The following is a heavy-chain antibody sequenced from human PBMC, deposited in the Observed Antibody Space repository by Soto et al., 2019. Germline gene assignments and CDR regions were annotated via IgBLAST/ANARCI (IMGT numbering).Heavy chain of an antibody. Sequence: PSQTLSLTCVISGDSVSSNSAAWNWIRQSPSRGLEWLGRTYYRSKWYNDYAVSVKSRITINPDTSKNQFSLQLNSVTPEDTAVNYCARAPRAILRYFDWSPWSYYGMDVWGQGTTVTVSS. CDR2: TYYRSKWYN. CDR1: GDSVSSNSAA. V-gene: IGHV6-1*01. CDR3: ARAPRAILRYFDWSPWSYYGMDV. D-gene: IGHD3-9*01. J-gene: IGHJ6*02.